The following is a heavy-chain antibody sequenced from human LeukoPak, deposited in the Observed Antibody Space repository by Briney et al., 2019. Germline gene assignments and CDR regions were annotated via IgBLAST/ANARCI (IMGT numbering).Heavy chain of an antibody. Sequence: GGSLRLSCAASGFTFSDYYMSWVRQAPGKGLEWVSAISGSGGSTYYADSVKGRFTISRDNSKNTLYLQMNSLRAEDTAVYYCAKDGLYSGYEFHYYYYYMDVWGKGTTVTVSS. CDR2: ISGSGGST. CDR3: AKDGLYSGYEFHYYYYYMDV. CDR1: GFTFSDYY. J-gene: IGHJ6*03. V-gene: IGHV3-23*01. D-gene: IGHD5-12*01.